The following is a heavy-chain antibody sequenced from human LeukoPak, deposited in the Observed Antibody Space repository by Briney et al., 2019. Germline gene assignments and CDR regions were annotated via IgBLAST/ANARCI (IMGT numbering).Heavy chain of an antibody. CDR1: GGTFSSYA. Sequence: SVKVSCKASGGTFSSYAISWVRQAPGQGLEWMGGIIPIFGTANYAQKFQGRVTITADESTSTAHMELSSLRSEDTAVYYCARGSLQLWLPYYYYYMDVWGKGTTVTISS. CDR3: ARGSLQLWLPYYYYYMDV. V-gene: IGHV1-69*01. J-gene: IGHJ6*03. D-gene: IGHD5-18*01. CDR2: IIPIFGTA.